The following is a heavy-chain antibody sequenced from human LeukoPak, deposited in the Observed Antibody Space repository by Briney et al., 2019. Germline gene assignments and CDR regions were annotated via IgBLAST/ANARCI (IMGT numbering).Heavy chain of an antibody. D-gene: IGHD2-15*01. V-gene: IGHV4-59*01. Sequence: PSETLSLTCIVSGDSISSYYWSWIRQPPGRGLEWIGYIYYSGSTNYNPSLKSRVTISVDASKNHFSLKLSSVTAADTAVYYCARADCSGGNCYAFDIWGQGTMVTVSS. CDR2: IYYSGST. J-gene: IGHJ3*02. CDR1: GDSISSYY. CDR3: ARADCSGGNCYAFDI.